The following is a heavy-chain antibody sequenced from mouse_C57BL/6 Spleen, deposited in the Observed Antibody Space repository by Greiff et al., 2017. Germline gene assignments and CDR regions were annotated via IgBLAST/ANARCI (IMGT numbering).Heavy chain of an antibody. CDR2: FTMYSDAT. D-gene: IGHD2-2*01. J-gene: IGHJ3*01. V-gene: IGHV1-49*01. Sequence: LQQSGAELVRPGSSVKLSCKASYFAFMASAMHWVKQRPGHGLEWIGSFTMYSDATEYSENFKGKATLTANTSSSTAYMELSSLTSEDSAVYYCALYGYGEGFAYWGQGTLVTVA. CDR3: ALYGYGEGFAY. CDR1: YFAFMASA.